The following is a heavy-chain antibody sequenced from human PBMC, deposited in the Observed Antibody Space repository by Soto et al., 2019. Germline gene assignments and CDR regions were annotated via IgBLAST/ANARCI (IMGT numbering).Heavy chain of an antibody. CDR2: IIPIFGTA. V-gene: IGHV1-69*13. J-gene: IGHJ6*02. Sequence: GASVKVSCKASGGTFSSYAISWVRQAPGQGLEWMGGIIPIFGTANYAQKFQGRVTITADESTSTAYMELSSLRSEDTAVYYCAKDTWIQLWLTTPFSYYGMDVRGQGTTVTVSS. CDR3: AKDTWIQLWLTTPFSYYGMDV. D-gene: IGHD5-18*01. CDR1: GGTFSSYA.